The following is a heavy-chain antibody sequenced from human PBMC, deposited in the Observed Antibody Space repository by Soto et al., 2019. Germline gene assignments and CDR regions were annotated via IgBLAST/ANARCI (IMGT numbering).Heavy chain of an antibody. V-gene: IGHV3-30-3*01. D-gene: IGHD2-15*01. CDR2: IAYDGSNA. CDR3: ARGEREDILVVVGARPGEYGIDI. J-gene: IGHJ6*02. Sequence: QVQLVEAGGGVVQPGGTLRLSCAASGFTFRNYAMKWVRQAPGKGLECLAVIAYDGSNAFYRDSVKGRFTISRDNSKNTLYLHMNRLRSEDKGVYDGARGEREDILVVVGARPGEYGIDIWGQGTTVTVSS. CDR1: GFTFRNYA.